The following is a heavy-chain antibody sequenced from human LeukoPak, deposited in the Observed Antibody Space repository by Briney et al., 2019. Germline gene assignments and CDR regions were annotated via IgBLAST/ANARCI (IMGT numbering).Heavy chain of an antibody. CDR3: ARESLLIAAPFDY. D-gene: IGHD6-6*01. Sequence: GGSLRLSCAASGFTFSSYAMHWVRQAPGKGLEGVAVISYDGSNKYYADSVKGRFTISRDNAKNTLYLQMNSLRAEDTAVYYCARESLLIAAPFDYWGQGTLVTVSS. CDR1: GFTFSSYA. CDR2: ISYDGSNK. J-gene: IGHJ4*02. V-gene: IGHV3-30-3*01.